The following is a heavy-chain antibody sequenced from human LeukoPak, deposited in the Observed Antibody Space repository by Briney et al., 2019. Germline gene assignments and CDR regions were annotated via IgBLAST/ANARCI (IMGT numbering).Heavy chain of an antibody. D-gene: IGHD1-26*01. CDR3: ARVRGRGSYYFNY. CDR2: MNPNSGNT. J-gene: IGHJ4*02. V-gene: IGHV1-8*02. CDR1: GYTFTSYG. Sequence: ASVKVSCKASGYTFTSYGISWVRQAPGQGLEWMGWMNPNSGNTGYAQKFQGRVTMTRNTSISTAYMELSSLRSEDTAVYYCARVRGRGSYYFNYWGQGTLVTVSS.